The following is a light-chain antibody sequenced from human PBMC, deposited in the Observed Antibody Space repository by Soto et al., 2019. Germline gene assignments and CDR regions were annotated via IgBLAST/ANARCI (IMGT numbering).Light chain of an antibody. CDR2: SAS. Sequence: DVQFTQSPSFLPASVGDRVTITCRASQDISNFLVWYQQKPGKAPKLLIHSASTLQSDVPSRFSGSGSATDFTLTITALQPEDFATYYCQHLNGYPLSFGGGTKVEIK. CDR3: QHLNGYPLS. J-gene: IGKJ4*01. CDR1: QDISNF. V-gene: IGKV1-9*01.